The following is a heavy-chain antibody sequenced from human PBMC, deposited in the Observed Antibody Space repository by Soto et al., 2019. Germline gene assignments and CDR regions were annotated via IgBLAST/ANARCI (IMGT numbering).Heavy chain of an antibody. D-gene: IGHD3-22*01. CDR3: ARAEKVHYYDSSGSLPSTSY. V-gene: IGHV3-11*01. Sequence: GGSLRLSCAASGFTFSDYYMSWIRQAPGKGLEWVSYISSSGSTIYYADSVKGRFTISRDNAKNSLYLQMNSLRAEDTAVYYCARAEKVHYYDSSGSLPSTSYWGQGTLVTVSS. J-gene: IGHJ4*02. CDR2: ISSSGSTI. CDR1: GFTFSDYY.